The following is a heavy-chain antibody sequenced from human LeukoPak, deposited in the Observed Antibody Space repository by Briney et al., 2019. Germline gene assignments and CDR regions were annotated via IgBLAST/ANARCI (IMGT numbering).Heavy chain of an antibody. J-gene: IGHJ4*02. CDR3: ARAPKYSTQSLYYFDY. Sequence: PSETLSLTCTVSGGSISSGGYYWSWIRQPPGKGLEWIGYIYHSGSTYYNPSLKSRVTISVDRSKNQFSLKLSSVTAADTAVYYCARAPKYSTQSLYYFDYWGQGTLVTVSS. V-gene: IGHV4-30-2*01. CDR1: GGSISSGGYY. D-gene: IGHD6-6*01. CDR2: IYHSGST.